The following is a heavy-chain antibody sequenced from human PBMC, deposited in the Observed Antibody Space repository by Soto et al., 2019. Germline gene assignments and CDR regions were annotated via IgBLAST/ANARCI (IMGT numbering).Heavy chain of an antibody. Sequence: HPGGSLRLSCAASGFTFSSYAMSWVRQAPGKGLEWVSAISGSGGSTYYADSVKGRFTISRDNSKNTLYLQMNSLRAEDTAVYYCAKDIGDFWSGYFLNWFDPWGQGTLVTVSS. V-gene: IGHV3-23*01. J-gene: IGHJ5*02. CDR1: GFTFSSYA. CDR3: AKDIGDFWSGYFLNWFDP. D-gene: IGHD3-3*01. CDR2: ISGSGGST.